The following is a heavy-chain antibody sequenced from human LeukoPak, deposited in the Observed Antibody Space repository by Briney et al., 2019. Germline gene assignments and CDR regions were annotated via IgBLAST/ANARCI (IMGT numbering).Heavy chain of an antibody. V-gene: IGHV2-5*02. Sequence: SGPTLVNPTQTLTLTCTFSGFSLTTYGVAVGWIRQPPGKALESLALIYYDDADRYSPSLKSGLTITKDTSKEQVVLTMTNMDPADTATYYCAHMGYCGNSNCYGFDYWGPGTLVTVSS. D-gene: IGHD2-21*01. CDR1: GFSLTTYGVA. CDR3: AHMGYCGNSNCYGFDY. CDR2: IYYDDAD. J-gene: IGHJ4*02.